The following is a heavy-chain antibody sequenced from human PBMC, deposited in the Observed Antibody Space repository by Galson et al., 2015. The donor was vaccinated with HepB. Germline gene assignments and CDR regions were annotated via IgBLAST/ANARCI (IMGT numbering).Heavy chain of an antibody. Sequence: SLRLSCAASGFTFSSYAMHWVRQAPGKGLEWVAVISYDGSNKYYADSVKGRFTISRDNSKNTLYLQMNSLRAEDTAVHYCARGPRLWGQGALVTVSS. V-gene: IGHV3-30-3*01. CDR1: GFTFSSYA. CDR3: ARGPRL. CDR2: ISYDGSNK. J-gene: IGHJ4*02.